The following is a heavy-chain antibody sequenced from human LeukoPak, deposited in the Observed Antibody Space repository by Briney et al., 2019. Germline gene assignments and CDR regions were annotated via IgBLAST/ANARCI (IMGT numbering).Heavy chain of an antibody. CDR2: IYSGGST. Sequence: GGSLRLSCAASGFTVSSNYMSWVRQAPGKGLQWVSVIYSGGSTHYADSVRGRFTISRDNSKNTLYLQMNNLRAEDTAVYYCARSSGYCSGGSCYRDYWGQGTLVTVSS. CDR1: GFTVSSNY. J-gene: IGHJ4*02. CDR3: ARSSGYCSGGSCYRDY. D-gene: IGHD2-15*01. V-gene: IGHV3-53*01.